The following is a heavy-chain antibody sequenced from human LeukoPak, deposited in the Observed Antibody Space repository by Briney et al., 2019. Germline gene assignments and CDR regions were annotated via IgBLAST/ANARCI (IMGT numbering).Heavy chain of an antibody. CDR3: ARRYYYGSGSPLDAFDI. V-gene: IGHV1-24*01. J-gene: IGHJ3*02. D-gene: IGHD3-10*01. Sequence: GASVKVSCKVSGYTLTELSMHWVRQAPGKGLEWMGGFDPEDGETIYAQKFQGRVTMTEDTSTDTAYMELSSLRSEDTAVYYCARRYYYGSGSPLDAFDIWGHGTMVTVSS. CDR2: FDPEDGET. CDR1: GYTLTELS.